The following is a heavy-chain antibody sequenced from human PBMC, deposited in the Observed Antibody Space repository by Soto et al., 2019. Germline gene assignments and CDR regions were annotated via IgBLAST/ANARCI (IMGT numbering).Heavy chain of an antibody. D-gene: IGHD6-19*01. V-gene: IGHV4-31*11. CDR2: NNNRADT. CDR3: ARGGSGWKALNWFDP. Sequence: SETLSLTCAVSGASIDNNGYSWTWIRQHPGKGLEWIGTNNNRADTYYDPSLKSRLTISLDTSQNHFSLRLNAVTAADTAIYYCARGGSGWKALNWFDPWGQGIMVTVSS. CDR1: GASIDNNGYS. J-gene: IGHJ5*02.